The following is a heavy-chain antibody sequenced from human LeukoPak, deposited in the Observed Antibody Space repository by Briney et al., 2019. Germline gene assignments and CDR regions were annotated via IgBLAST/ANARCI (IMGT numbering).Heavy chain of an antibody. CDR3: ARETTVTTDLGY. D-gene: IGHD4-17*01. Sequence: ASVKVSCKASGYTFTGYYMHWVRQAPGQGLEWMGWINLNSGGTNYAQKFQGRVTMTRDTSISTAYMELSRLRSDDTAVYYCARETTVTTDLGYWGRGTLVTVSS. V-gene: IGHV1-2*02. J-gene: IGHJ4*02. CDR2: INLNSGGT. CDR1: GYTFTGYY.